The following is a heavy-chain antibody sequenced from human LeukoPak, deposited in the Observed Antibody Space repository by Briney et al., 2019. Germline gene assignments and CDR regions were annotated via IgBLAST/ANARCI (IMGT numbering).Heavy chain of an antibody. CDR3: ARAEPRGSVWYPY. J-gene: IGHJ4*02. CDR1: GGSISSNNW. CDR2: IFHSGST. D-gene: IGHD6-13*01. Sequence: SGTLSPTCAVFGGSISSNNWWSWVRQPPGKGLEWIGEIFHSGSTNYNPSLKSRVTISVDKSKNQFSLKLNSVTAADTAVYYCARAEPRGSVWYPYWGQGTLVTVSS. V-gene: IGHV4-4*02.